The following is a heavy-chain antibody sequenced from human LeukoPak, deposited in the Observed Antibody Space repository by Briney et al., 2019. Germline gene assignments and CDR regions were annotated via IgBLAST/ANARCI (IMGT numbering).Heavy chain of an antibody. V-gene: IGHV1-69-2*01. CDR1: GYTFTDYY. CDR3: ARDGLYSYGYSYFDY. CDR2: VDPEDGET. Sequence: ASVKVSCKVSGYTFTDYYMHWVQQAPGKGLEWMGLVDPEDGETIYAEKFQGRVTITADTSTDTAYMELSSLRSEDTAVYYCARDGLYSYGYSYFDYWGQGTLVTVFS. D-gene: IGHD5-18*01. J-gene: IGHJ4*02.